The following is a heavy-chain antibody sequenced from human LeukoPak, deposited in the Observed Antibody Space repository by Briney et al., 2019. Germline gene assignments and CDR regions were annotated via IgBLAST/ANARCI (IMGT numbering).Heavy chain of an antibody. D-gene: IGHD2-21*02. CDR2: ITSSGYSP. V-gene: IGHV3-23*01. CDR3: AKDLSDTADYFDY. Sequence: GGSLTLSCAASGFTFSNYAMSWVRQAPGKGLEWVSAITSSGYSPYYADSVKGRFTISRDNSKNTVYLQMNSLRAEDTAVYHCAKDLSDTADYFDYWGQGTLVSVSA. CDR1: GFTFSNYA. J-gene: IGHJ4*02.